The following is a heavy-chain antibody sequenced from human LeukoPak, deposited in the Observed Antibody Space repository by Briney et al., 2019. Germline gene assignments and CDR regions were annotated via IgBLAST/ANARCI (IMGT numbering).Heavy chain of an antibody. CDR1: GGSISSYY. D-gene: IGHD4-17*01. CDR3: ARVAYGDYYFDY. J-gene: IGHJ4*02. Sequence: SETLSLTCTVSGGSISSYYWSWIRQPPGKGLEWIGRMYSSGTTNYNPSLKSRVTISVDTSKNQFSLKLSSVPAADTAVYYCARVAYGDYYFDYGGQGTLVTVSS. CDR2: MYSSGTT. V-gene: IGHV4-4*07.